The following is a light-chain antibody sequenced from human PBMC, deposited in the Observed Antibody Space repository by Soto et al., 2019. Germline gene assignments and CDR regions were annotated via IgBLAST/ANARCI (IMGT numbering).Light chain of an antibody. CDR3: LQYHNLWA. V-gene: IGKV3-15*01. Sequence: ILMTQSPATVSVSPGESATLSCRASQSVDYNVAWYQHRPGQAPRLLIYRASTRPRGVPARFSGSGSGTEFTLTISSLQPEDFTVYSCLQYHNLWAFGQGTKVEI. CDR1: QSVDYN. J-gene: IGKJ1*01. CDR2: RAS.